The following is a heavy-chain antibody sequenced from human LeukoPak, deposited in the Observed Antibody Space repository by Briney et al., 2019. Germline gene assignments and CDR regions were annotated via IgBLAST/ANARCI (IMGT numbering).Heavy chain of an antibody. CDR1: GFTFSDYY. V-gene: IGHV3-11*06. D-gene: IGHD3-10*01. CDR3: AKGRGEGYYGLT. Sequence: GGSLRLSCAASGFTFSDYYMSWIRQAPGKGLEWVSYISSSSRYTNYADSVKGRFTISRDNAKISLYLQMNSLRAEDTAVYYCAKGRGEGYYGLTWGQGTLVT. CDR2: ISSSSRYT. J-gene: IGHJ5*02.